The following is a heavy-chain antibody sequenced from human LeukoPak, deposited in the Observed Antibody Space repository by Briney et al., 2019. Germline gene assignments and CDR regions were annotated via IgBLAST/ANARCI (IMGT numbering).Heavy chain of an antibody. V-gene: IGHV3-23*01. Sequence: GGSLRLSCAASGFTFSSYAMSWVRQAPGKGLEWVSAISGSGGSTYYADSVKGRFTISRDNSKSTLYLQMNSLRAEDTAAYYCAKWKIVVVTATSFDYWGQGTLVTVSS. CDR3: AKWKIVVVTATSFDY. CDR1: GFTFSSYA. CDR2: ISGSGGST. J-gene: IGHJ4*02. D-gene: IGHD2-21*02.